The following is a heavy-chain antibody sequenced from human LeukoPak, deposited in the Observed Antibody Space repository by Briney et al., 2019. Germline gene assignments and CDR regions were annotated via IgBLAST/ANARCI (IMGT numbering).Heavy chain of an antibody. CDR2: INTNTGNP. D-gene: IGHD2-15*01. V-gene: IGHV7-4-1*02. J-gene: IGHJ4*02. CDR1: GYTFTSYA. Sequence: GASVKVSCKASGYTFTSYAMNWVRQAPGQGLEWMGWINTNTGNPTCAQGFTGRFVFSLDTSVSTAYLQISSLKAEDTAVYYCASTGVVVVAATEEFFDYWGQGTLVTVSS. CDR3: ASTGVVVVAATEEFFDY.